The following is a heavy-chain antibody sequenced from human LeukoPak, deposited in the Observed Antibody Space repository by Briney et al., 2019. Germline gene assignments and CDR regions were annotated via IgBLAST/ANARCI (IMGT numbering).Heavy chain of an antibody. CDR2: IKQDGSEK. CDR3: ARDFWATNYYYGMDV. J-gene: IGHJ6*02. V-gene: IGHV3-7*03. D-gene: IGHD3-3*01. Sequence: GGSLRLSCAASGFTFSSYWMSWVRQAPGKGLEWVTNIKQDGSEKYYVDSVKGRFTIPRDNSKNTLYLQMNNLRAEDTALYYCARDFWATNYYYGMDVWGQGTTVTVSS. CDR1: GFTFSSYW.